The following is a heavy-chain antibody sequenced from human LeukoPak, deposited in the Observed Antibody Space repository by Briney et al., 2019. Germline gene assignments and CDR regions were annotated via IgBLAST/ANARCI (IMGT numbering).Heavy chain of an antibody. V-gene: IGHV1-2*06. D-gene: IGHD3-10*01. J-gene: IGHJ4*02. Sequence: ASVKVSCKASGYTFTGYYMHWVRQAPGQGLEWMGRINPNSGGTNYAQKFQGRVTMTRDTSISTAYMELSRLRSDDMAVYYCARASITYYYGSGSYYNVYPDYWGQGTLVTVSS. CDR2: INPNSGGT. CDR3: ARASITYYYGSGSYYNVYPDY. CDR1: GYTFTGYY.